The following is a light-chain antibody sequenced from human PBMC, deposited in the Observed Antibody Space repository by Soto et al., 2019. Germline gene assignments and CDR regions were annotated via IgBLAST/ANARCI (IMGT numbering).Light chain of an antibody. CDR3: CSYAGSSSYV. CDR2: TVT. J-gene: IGLJ1*01. CDR1: SSDVGGYNY. Sequence: QPRSVSGSRVHPVHNSCTGTSSDVGGYNYVSWYQQHPGKAPKLMIYTVTKRPSGVPDRFSGSKSDNTASLTISGLQADAEADYYCCSYAGSSSYVFGTGTKVTVL. V-gene: IGLV2-11*01.